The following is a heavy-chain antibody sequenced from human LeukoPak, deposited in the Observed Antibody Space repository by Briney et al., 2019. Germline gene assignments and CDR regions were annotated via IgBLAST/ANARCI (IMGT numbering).Heavy chain of an antibody. D-gene: IGHD6-13*01. CDR1: AGSISSYY. CDR3: ARRGSWYYFDY. J-gene: IGHJ4*02. CDR2: IYYSGST. V-gene: IGHV4-59*08. Sequence: PETLSLTCTVSAGSISSYYWSWIRHPPGEGLEWIGYIYYSGSTNYNPSLKSRVTISVDTSKNQFSLKLSSVTAADTAVYYCARRGSWYYFDYWGQGTLVTVCS.